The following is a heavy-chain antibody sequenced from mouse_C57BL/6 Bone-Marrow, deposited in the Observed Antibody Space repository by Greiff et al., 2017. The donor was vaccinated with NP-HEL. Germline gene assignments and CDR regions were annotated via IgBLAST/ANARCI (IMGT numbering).Heavy chain of an antibody. J-gene: IGHJ4*01. CDR2: ISYDGSN. CDR3: ARQLRPPYAMDY. Sequence: EVKLQESGPGLVKPSQSLSLTCSVTGYSITSGYYWNWIRQFPGNKLEWMGYISYDGSNNYNPSLKNRISITRDTSKNQFFLKLNSVTTEDTATYYCARQLRPPYAMDYWGQGTSVTVSS. V-gene: IGHV3-6*01. D-gene: IGHD3-2*02. CDR1: GYSITSGYY.